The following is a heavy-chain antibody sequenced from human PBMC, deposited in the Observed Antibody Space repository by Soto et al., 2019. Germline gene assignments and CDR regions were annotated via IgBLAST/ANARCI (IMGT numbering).Heavy chain of an antibody. CDR3: SKDRSYSYGRGGPDY. D-gene: IGHD5-18*01. J-gene: IGHJ4*02. Sequence: QVQLVESGGGVVQPGRSLRLSCAASGFTFRSYGMHWVRQAPGKGLEWVAVISYDGSNKYYADSVKGRFTISRDNSKNTLYLQMNSLRAEDTAVYYCSKDRSYSYGRGGPDYWGQGTLVTVSS. CDR1: GFTFRSYG. CDR2: ISYDGSNK. V-gene: IGHV3-30*18.